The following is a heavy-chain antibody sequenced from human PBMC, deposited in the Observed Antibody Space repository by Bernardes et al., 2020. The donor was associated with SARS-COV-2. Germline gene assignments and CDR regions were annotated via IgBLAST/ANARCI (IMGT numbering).Heavy chain of an antibody. CDR3: AKRKQIFHLSEWDVGMDV. J-gene: IGHJ6*02. Sequence: SLSLSCAASGFTLNNFGIHWVRQAPGKGLEWVSLISYEGSKEFYADFVRGRFSISRDNSKRAVYLQMNSLGPEDTAVYYCAKRKQIFHLSEWDVGMDVWGRGTTVTVS. D-gene: IGHD1-26*01. CDR1: GFTLNNFG. CDR2: ISYEGSKE. V-gene: IGHV3-30*18.